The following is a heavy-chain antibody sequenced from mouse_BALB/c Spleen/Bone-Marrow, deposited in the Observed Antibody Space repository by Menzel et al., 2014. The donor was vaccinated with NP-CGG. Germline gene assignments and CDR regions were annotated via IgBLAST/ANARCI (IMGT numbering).Heavy chain of an antibody. CDR1: GYTFTNYW. CDR2: IDPSNGRT. J-gene: IGHJ3*01. CDR3: ATLGD. D-gene: IGHD4-1*01. V-gene: IGHV1S81*02. Sequence: VQLQQSGAELVKPGASVKLPCETSGYTFTNYWMHWVRQRPGQGLEWIGEIDPSNGRTNCYVKFNNKATLTLDKSSSIAYMHLSSLTSEDSAVYCCATLGDWGQGTLVTVSA.